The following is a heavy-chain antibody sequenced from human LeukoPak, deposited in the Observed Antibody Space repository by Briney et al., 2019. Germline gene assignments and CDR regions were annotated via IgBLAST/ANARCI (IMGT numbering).Heavy chain of an antibody. Sequence: GASVKVSCKASGYTFTSYYMHWVRQAPGQGLEWMGIINPSGGSTSYAQKFQGRVTMTRDMSTSTVYMELSSLRSEDTAVYYCARGRNYYDSSDYYEGDGFDIWGQGTVVTVSS. CDR3: ARGRNYYDSSDYYEGDGFDI. CDR1: GYTFTSYY. J-gene: IGHJ3*02. CDR2: INPSGGST. D-gene: IGHD3-22*01. V-gene: IGHV1-46*01.